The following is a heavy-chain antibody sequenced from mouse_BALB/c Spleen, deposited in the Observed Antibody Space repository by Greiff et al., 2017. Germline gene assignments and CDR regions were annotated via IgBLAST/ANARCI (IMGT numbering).Heavy chain of an antibody. Sequence: VQRVESGGGLVKPGGSLKLSCAASGFTFSSYAMSWVRQTPEKRLEWVASISSGGSTYYPDSVKGRFTISRDNARNILYLQMSSLRSEDTAMYYCAREHYGSSYGYWGQGTTLTVSS. D-gene: IGHD1-1*01. V-gene: IGHV5-6-5*01. CDR1: GFTFSSYA. CDR2: ISSGGST. J-gene: IGHJ2*01. CDR3: AREHYGSSYGY.